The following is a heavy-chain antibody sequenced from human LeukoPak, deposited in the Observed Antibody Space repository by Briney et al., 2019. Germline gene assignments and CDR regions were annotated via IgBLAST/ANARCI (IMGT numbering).Heavy chain of an antibody. D-gene: IGHD2-2*01. CDR1: GGSISSYY. CDR2: IYYSGST. J-gene: IGHJ2*01. V-gene: IGHV4-59*08. CDR3: ARPSNPYWYFDL. Sequence: SETLSLTCTDSGGSISSYYWSWIRQPPGKGLEWIGYIYYSGSTNYNPSLKSRVTISVDTSKNQFSLKLSSVTAADTAVYYCARPSNPYWYFDLWGRGTLVTVSS.